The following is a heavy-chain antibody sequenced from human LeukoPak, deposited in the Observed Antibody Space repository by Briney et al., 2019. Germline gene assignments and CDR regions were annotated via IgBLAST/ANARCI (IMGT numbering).Heavy chain of an antibody. CDR3: ARMIVPMSYYYMDV. Sequence: ASVKVSYKASGYTFTSYDINWVRQATGQGLEWMGWMNPNSGNTGYAQKFQGRVTITRNTSISTAYMELSSLRSEDTAVYYCARMIVPMSYYYMDVWGKGTTVTVSS. J-gene: IGHJ6*03. CDR2: MNPNSGNT. V-gene: IGHV1-8*03. D-gene: IGHD2-8*01. CDR1: GYTFTSYD.